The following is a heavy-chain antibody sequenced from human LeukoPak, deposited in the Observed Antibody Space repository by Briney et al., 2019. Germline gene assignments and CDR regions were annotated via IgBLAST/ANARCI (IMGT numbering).Heavy chain of an antibody. CDR3: AKVVGRNYYYGMDV. Sequence: PGRSLRLSCTTSGFTFADYAIHWVRQAPGKGLEWVSGINWNSNIIGYADSVKGRFTISRDNAKNSLYLQMNSLRPEDTALYYCAKVVGRNYYYGMDVWGQGTTVTVSS. J-gene: IGHJ6*02. CDR2: INWNSNII. V-gene: IGHV3-9*01. CDR1: GFTFADYA.